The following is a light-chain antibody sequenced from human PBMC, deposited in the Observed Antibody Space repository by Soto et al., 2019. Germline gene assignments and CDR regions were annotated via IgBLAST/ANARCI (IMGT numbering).Light chain of an antibody. CDR1: QSVSRN. CDR3: QQYNNWPSIA. CDR2: DAS. Sequence: EIVLTQSPRPQSLSPGETTTLSCMSSQSVSRNLAWYQQKPGQAPRLLIYDASTRATGTPARFSGSGSGTEFTLTISSLQSEDFAVYYCQQYNNWPSIAFGQGTRLEIK. V-gene: IGKV3D-15*01. J-gene: IGKJ5*01.